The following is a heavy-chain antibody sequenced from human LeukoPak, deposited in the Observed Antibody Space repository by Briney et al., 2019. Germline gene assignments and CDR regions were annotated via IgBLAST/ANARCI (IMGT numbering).Heavy chain of an antibody. Sequence: SETLSLTCAVYGGSFSGYYWSWIRQPPGKGLEWIGEINHSGSTNYNPSLKSRVTISVDTSKNQFSLKLSSVTAADTAVYYCARNSLRFLECNDYWGLGTLVTVSS. V-gene: IGHV4-34*01. CDR3: ARNSLRFLECNDY. CDR1: GGSFSGYY. J-gene: IGHJ4*02. CDR2: INHSGST. D-gene: IGHD3-3*01.